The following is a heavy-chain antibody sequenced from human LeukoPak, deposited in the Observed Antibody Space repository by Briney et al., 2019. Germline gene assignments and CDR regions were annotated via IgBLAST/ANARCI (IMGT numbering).Heavy chain of an antibody. CDR3: ARPGSASGYWVH. CDR1: GITVSTNY. J-gene: IGHJ4*02. D-gene: IGHD3-3*01. V-gene: IGHV3-66*01. Sequence: GGSLRLSCAASGITVSTNYLSWVRHAPGKGQEWVSVLYNRGNTKYADSVRGRFTISRDSLKNTLYLHMNSLRAEDTAVYYCARPGSASGYWVHWGQGTLVTVSS. CDR2: LYNRGNT.